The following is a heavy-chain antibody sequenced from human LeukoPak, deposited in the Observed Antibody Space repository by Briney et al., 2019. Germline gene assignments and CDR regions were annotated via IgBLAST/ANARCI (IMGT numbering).Heavy chain of an antibody. V-gene: IGHV3-73*01. D-gene: IGHD4-17*01. Sequence: QPGGSLRLSCAASGFSFSDSALRWVRQASGKGLEWVGRIRSELSGYVTAYAASVKGRFTISRDDSKNTAYLQMNSLETEDTAVYYCTRHLGDDDYGDFNDYWGQGTLVTVSS. CDR2: IRSELSGYVT. CDR1: GFSFSDSA. CDR3: TRHLGDDDYGDFNDY. J-gene: IGHJ4*02.